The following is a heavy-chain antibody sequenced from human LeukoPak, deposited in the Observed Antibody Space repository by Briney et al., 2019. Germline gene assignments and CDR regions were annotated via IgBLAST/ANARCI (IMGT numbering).Heavy chain of an antibody. V-gene: IGHV3-15*01. CDR2: IKSKTDGGTA. Sequence: GGPLRLSCAASGFTFSNAWMNWVRQSPGKGLEWVGRIKSKTDGGTADYAAPVKGRFTISRDDSKTTLYLQMNDLKTEDTAVYYCTTVMITFGGVIPNYWGQGTLVTVSS. J-gene: IGHJ4*02. D-gene: IGHD3-16*02. CDR1: GFTFSNAW. CDR3: TTVMITFGGVIPNY.